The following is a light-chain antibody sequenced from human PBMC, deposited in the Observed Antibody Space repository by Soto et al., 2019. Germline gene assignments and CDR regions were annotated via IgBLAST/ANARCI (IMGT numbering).Light chain of an antibody. CDR3: QQFQAYPLT. J-gene: IGKJ4*01. Sequence: QLTQSPSSLSASVGDRVTIPCRASQDISTSLAWYQQKPGKPPKLLIYDASTLESGVPSRFSGRGSGTDFTLTSSSLQPEDFATYFCQQFQAYPLTFGGGTRVDIK. V-gene: IGKV1-13*02. CDR1: QDISTS. CDR2: DAS.